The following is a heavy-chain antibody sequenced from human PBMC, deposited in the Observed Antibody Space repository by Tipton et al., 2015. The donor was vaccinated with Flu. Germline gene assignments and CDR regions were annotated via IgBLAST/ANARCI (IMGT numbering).Heavy chain of an antibody. V-gene: IGHV3-48*03. CDR3: ARWGGRLGTYHLDI. J-gene: IGHJ4*02. CDR2: ISSDGTM. CDR1: GFTFSTYE. D-gene: IGHD7-27*01. Sequence: SLRLSCAASGFTFSTYEMIWVRQAPGKGLEWVSHISSDGTMYYADSVKGRFTISRDNAKSSLYLQMNSLRVEDTAIYYCARWGGRLGTYHLDIWGQGTLVTVSS.